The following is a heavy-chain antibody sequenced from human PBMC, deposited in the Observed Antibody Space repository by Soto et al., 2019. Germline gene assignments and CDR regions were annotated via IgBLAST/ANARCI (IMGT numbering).Heavy chain of an antibody. D-gene: IGHD2-8*01. Sequence: EVQLVESGGGLVKPGGSLRLSCAASGFTFSNAWMSWVRQAPGKGLEWVGRIKSKTDGGTTDYAAPVKGRFTISRDDSKNTLYLQMNRPKTEDTAVYYCTTDPPPYCTNGVCSLPYYYGMDVWGQGTTVTVSS. J-gene: IGHJ6*02. CDR3: TTDPPPYCTNGVCSLPYYYGMDV. CDR1: GFTFSNAW. CDR2: IKSKTDGGTT. V-gene: IGHV3-15*01.